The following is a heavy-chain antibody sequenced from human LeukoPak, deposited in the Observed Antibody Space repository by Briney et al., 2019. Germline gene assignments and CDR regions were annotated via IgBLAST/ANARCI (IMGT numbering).Heavy chain of an antibody. CDR3: ARRWEGTFDI. D-gene: IGHD1-26*01. CDR1: GYSFTSYW. CDR2: IYPGDSDT. J-gene: IGHJ3*02. V-gene: IGHV5-51*01. Sequence: GASLQISCQGSGYSFTSYWIGWVRQLPGKGLEWMGIIYPGDSDTRYSPSFQGQVTISADKSITTAYLQWSSLKASDTAMYYCARRWEGTFDIWGQGTMVTVSS.